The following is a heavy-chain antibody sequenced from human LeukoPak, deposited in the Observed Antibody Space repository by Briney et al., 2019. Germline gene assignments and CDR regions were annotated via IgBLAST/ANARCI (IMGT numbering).Heavy chain of an antibody. CDR3: ARDTLDKWNDQDGDD. CDR2: IITIFRTA. J-gene: IGHJ4*02. V-gene: IGHV1-69*13. D-gene: IGHD1-20*01. CDR1: GGTFSNYA. Sequence: SVKVSCKASGGTFSNYAIIWVRQAPGQGLEWMGGIITIFRTANYAQKFQGRVTITADESTSTAYMELSSLRSEDTAVYYCARDTLDKWNDQDGDDWGQGTLVTVSS.